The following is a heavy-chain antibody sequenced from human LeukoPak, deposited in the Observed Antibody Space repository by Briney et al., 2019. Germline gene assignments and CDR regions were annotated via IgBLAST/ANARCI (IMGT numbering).Heavy chain of an antibody. Sequence: GGSLRLSCAASGFTVSSNYMSWVRQAPGKGLEWVSVIYSGGSTYYADSVKGRFAISRDDAKNTLYLQMNSLRAEDTAVYYCARETEYYGSGSYYIGYWGQGTLVTVSS. CDR1: GFTVSSNY. CDR2: IYSGGST. V-gene: IGHV3-53*01. D-gene: IGHD3-10*01. CDR3: ARETEYYGSGSYYIGY. J-gene: IGHJ4*02.